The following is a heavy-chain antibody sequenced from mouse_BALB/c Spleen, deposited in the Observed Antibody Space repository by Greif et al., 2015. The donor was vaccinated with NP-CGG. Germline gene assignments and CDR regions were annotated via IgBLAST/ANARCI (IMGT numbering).Heavy chain of an antibody. V-gene: IGHV1-84*02. Sequence: VQLVESGPELVKPGASVKISCKASGYTFTDYYINWVKQKPGQGLEWIGWIYPGSGNTKYNEKFKGKATLTVDTSSSTAYMQLSSLTSEDTAVYFCAGYYRYDPLYAMDYWGQGTSVTVSS. D-gene: IGHD2-14*01. J-gene: IGHJ4*01. CDR1: GYTFTDYY. CDR3: AGYYRYDPLYAMDY. CDR2: IYPGSGNT.